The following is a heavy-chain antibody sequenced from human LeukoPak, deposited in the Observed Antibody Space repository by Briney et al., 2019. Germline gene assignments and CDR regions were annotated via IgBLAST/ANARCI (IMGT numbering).Heavy chain of an antibody. D-gene: IGHD5-24*01. V-gene: IGHV1-69*04. Sequence: AVKVPCMASGGTFSSYAISWVRQAPGQGLEWMGRIIPILGIANYAQKFQGRVTITADKSTSTAYMELSSLRSEDTAVYYCARGDGYNPHFDYWGQGTLVSVSS. J-gene: IGHJ4*02. CDR2: IIPILGIA. CDR3: ARGDGYNPHFDY. CDR1: GGTFSSYA.